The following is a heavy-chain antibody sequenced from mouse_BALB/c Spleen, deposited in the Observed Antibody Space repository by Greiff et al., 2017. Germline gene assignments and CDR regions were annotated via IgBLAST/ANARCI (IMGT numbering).Heavy chain of an antibody. CDR3: AGNNYGPFAY. V-gene: IGHV2-9*02. CDR1: GFSLTSYG. Sequence: VQLQQSGPGLVAPSQSLSITCTVSGFSLTSYGVHWVRQPPGKGLEWLGVIWAGGSTNYNSALMSRLSISKDNSKSQVFLKMNSLQTDDTAMYYCAGNNYGPFAYWGQGTLVTVSA. D-gene: IGHD1-1*02. J-gene: IGHJ3*01. CDR2: IWAGGST.